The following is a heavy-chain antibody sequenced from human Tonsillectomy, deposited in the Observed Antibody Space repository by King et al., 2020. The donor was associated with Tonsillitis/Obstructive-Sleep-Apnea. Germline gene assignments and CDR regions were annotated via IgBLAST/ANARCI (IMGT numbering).Heavy chain of an antibody. CDR2: ISYDGSDK. D-gene: IGHD3-10*01. V-gene: IGHV3-30*18. J-gene: IGHJ4*02. CDR3: AKDDSDYHYGFDV. Sequence: VQLVESGGGVVQPGRSLRLSCAASGFTFSSYDMHWVRQAPGKGLEWVAVISYDGSDKYYADSVKGRFTISRDNSKNTLYLQMNSLRAEDTAVYYCAKDDSDYHYGFDVWGQGTLVTVSS. CDR1: GFTFSSYD.